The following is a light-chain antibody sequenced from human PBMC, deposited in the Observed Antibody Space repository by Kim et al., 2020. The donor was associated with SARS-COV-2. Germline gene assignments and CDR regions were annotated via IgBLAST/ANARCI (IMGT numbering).Light chain of an antibody. Sequence: QSVLTQPPSASGTPGQRVTISCSGSSSNIGTNYVYWYQQLPGTPHKVLIYRNNQRPSGVPDRFSGSKSGTSASLAISGLRSEDEADYYCAAWDDSLIGVVFGGGTKLTVL. J-gene: IGLJ2*01. CDR2: RNN. CDR1: SSNIGTNY. V-gene: IGLV1-47*01. CDR3: AAWDDSLIGVV.